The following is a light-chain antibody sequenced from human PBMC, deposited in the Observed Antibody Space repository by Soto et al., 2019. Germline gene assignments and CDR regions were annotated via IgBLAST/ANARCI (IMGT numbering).Light chain of an antibody. CDR3: QVWDSSSDHV. Sequence: SSELTQPPSVSVAPGKTARITCEGNNIGSKSVHWYQQKPGQAPVLVIYYDSDRPSGIPERFSGSNSGNTATLTISRVEAGDEADYYCQVWDSSSDHVFGTGTKLTVL. J-gene: IGLJ1*01. CDR1: NIGSKS. V-gene: IGLV3-21*04. CDR2: YDS.